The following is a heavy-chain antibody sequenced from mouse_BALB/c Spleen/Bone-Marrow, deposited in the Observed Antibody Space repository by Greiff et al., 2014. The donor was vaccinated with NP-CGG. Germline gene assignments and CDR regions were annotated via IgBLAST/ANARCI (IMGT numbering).Heavy chain of an antibody. V-gene: IGHV14-3*02. D-gene: IGHD1-1*01. CDR2: IDPANGNT. CDR3: AGYYYGSSLFAY. J-gene: IGHJ3*01. Sequence: DVHLVESGAELVKPGASVKLSCTASGFNIKDTYMYWVKQRPEQGLEWIGRIDPANGNTKYDPKFQDKATITADTSSNTAYLQLSSLTSEDTAVYYCAGYYYGSSLFAYWGQGTLVTVSA. CDR1: GFNIKDTY.